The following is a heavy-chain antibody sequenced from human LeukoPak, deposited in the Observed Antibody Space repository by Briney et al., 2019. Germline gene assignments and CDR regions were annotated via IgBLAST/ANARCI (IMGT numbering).Heavy chain of an antibody. D-gene: IGHD3-3*01. CDR1: GGSISSYY. J-gene: IGHJ4*02. CDR3: ARHVRLLEWLSSYYFDY. CDR2: IYYSGTT. V-gene: IGHV4-59*05. Sequence: SETLSLTCTVSGGSISSYYWSWIRQPAGKGLEWIGSIYYSGTTYYNPSLKSRVTISVDTSKSQFSLRLTSVTAADTAVYYCARHVRLLEWLSSYYFDYWGQGTLVTVSS.